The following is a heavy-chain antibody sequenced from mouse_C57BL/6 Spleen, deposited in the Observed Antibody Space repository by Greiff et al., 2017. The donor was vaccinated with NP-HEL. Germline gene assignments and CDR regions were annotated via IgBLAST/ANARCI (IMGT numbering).Heavy chain of an antibody. V-gene: IGHV1-85*01. D-gene: IGHD2-1*01. J-gene: IGHJ4*01. Sequence: VKLMESGPELVKPGASVKLSCKASGYTFTSYDINWVKQRPGQGLEWIGWIYPRDGSTKYNEKFKGKATLTVDTSSSTAYMELHSLTSEDSAVYFCARKKGYYGNYDAMDYWGQGTSVTVSS. CDR2: IYPRDGST. CDR1: GYTFTSYD. CDR3: ARKKGYYGNYDAMDY.